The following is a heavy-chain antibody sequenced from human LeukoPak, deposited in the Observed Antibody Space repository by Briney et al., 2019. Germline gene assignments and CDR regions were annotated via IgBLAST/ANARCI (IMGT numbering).Heavy chain of an antibody. CDR2: IYYSGST. CDR1: GGSISNYY. CDR3: GTTEHDSGDY. Sequence: SETLSLTCTVSGGSISNYYWGWIRQPPGEGLEWIGSIYYSGSTYYNSSLQSRVTISVHMSNNQFALKLSSVTAADTAVYFCGTTEHDSGDYWGQGTLVTVSS. V-gene: IGHV4-39*06. D-gene: IGHD6-25*01. J-gene: IGHJ4*02.